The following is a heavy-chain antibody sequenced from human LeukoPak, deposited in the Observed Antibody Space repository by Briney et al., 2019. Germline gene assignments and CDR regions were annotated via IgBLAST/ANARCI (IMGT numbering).Heavy chain of an antibody. CDR1: GFTFSSYA. D-gene: IGHD3-10*01. Sequence: PGGSLRLSCAASGFTFSSYAMSWVRQAPGKGLEWVSAISGSTGATFYADSVKGRFTISRDNSKNTLYLQMNSLRAEDTAIYYCAKGPSYYYNSGSFSGRFDFWGQGTLVTVSS. CDR2: ISGSTGAT. J-gene: IGHJ4*02. V-gene: IGHV3-23*01. CDR3: AKGPSYYYNSGSFSGRFDF.